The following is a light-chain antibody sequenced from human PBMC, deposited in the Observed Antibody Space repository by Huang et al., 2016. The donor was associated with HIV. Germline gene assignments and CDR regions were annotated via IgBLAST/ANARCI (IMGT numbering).Light chain of an antibody. J-gene: IGKJ4*01. Sequence: DIQMTQSPSSLSASVGDRVTITCRASQSICTYLNWYQQKPGKAPNLLIYTASSLQSGVPSRFSGSGSETDFTLTISSLQPEDFATYYCQQSYSSLLTFGGGTEVEIK. CDR1: QSICTY. CDR2: TAS. CDR3: QQSYSSLLT. V-gene: IGKV1-39*01.